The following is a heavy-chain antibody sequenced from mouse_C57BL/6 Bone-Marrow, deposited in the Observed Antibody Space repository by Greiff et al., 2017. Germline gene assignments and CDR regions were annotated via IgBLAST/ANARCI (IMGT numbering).Heavy chain of an antibody. Sequence: QVQLQQSGAELARPGASLKLSCKASGYTFTSSGISWVKQTTGQGLEWIGEIYPRSGNIYYTENFKGKATLTADKSTSTAYMELRSLTSEDSEIYICDPNYYSSTYLDVWGTGTTVTVSS. CDR3: DPNYYSSTYLDV. CDR1: GYTFTSSG. V-gene: IGHV1-81*01. J-gene: IGHJ1*03. CDR2: IYPRSGNI. D-gene: IGHD1-1*01.